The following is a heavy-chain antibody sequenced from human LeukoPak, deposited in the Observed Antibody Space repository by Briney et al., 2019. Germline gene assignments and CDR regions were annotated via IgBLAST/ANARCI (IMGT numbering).Heavy chain of an antibody. V-gene: IGHV3-30*18. CDR2: ISYDGSNK. CDR3: AKDVGSGWYYFDY. CDR1: GFTFSSYA. D-gene: IGHD6-19*01. J-gene: IGHJ4*02. Sequence: GGSLRLSCAASGFTFSSYAMSWVRQAPGKGLEWVAVISYDGSNKYYADSVKGRFTISRDNSKNTLYLQMNSLRAEDTAVYYCAKDVGSGWYYFDYWGQGTLVTVSS.